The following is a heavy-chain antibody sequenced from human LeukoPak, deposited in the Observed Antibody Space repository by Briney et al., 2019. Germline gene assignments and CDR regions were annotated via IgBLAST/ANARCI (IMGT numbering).Heavy chain of an antibody. CDR3: ARGGEWELLPGDFDY. D-gene: IGHD1-26*01. CDR1: GYTFTSYG. CDR2: ISAYNGNT. Sequence: ASVKVSCKASGYTFTSYGISWARQAPGQGLEWMGWISAYNGNTNYAQKLQGRVTMTTDTSTSTAYMELRSLRSDDTAVYYCARGGEWELLPGDFDYWGQGTLVTVSS. V-gene: IGHV1-18*01. J-gene: IGHJ4*02.